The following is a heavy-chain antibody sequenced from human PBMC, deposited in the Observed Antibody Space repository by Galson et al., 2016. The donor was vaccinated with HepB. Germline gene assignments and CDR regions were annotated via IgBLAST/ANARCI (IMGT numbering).Heavy chain of an antibody. Sequence: SETLSLTCAVYGGSLSGYYWSWIRQSPGKGLEWIGECSHTGSTKYNPSLERRLSMSIDTSKNQFSLKLTSVTVADTAMYYGARYSSSWSKYFQYWGRGSLVIVSS. CDR2: CSHTGST. CDR3: ARYSSSWSKYFQY. J-gene: IGHJ1*01. CDR1: GGSLSGYY. V-gene: IGHV4-34*01. D-gene: IGHD6-19*01.